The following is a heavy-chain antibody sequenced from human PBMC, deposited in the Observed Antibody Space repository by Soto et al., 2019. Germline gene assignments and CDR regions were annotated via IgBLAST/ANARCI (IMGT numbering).Heavy chain of an antibody. Sequence: PSETLSLTCSVSGGSISSSSYYWGWIRQPPGKGLEWIGSVYYSGSTYYNPSLKSRVTISVDTSKNQFSLKLSSVTTADTAVYYCARQVPGYSYVGLFDPWGQGTLVTVSS. V-gene: IGHV4-39*01. CDR3: ARQVPGYSYVGLFDP. J-gene: IGHJ5*02. CDR1: GGSISSSSYY. D-gene: IGHD5-18*01. CDR2: VYYSGST.